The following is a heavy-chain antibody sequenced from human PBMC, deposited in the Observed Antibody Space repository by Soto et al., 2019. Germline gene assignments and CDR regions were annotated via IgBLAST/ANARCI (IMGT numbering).Heavy chain of an antibody. V-gene: IGHV3-30-3*01. Sequence: GGSLRLSCAASGFTFSSYAMHWVRQAPGKGLEWVAVISYDGSNKYYADSVKGRFTISRDNSKNTLYLQMNSLRAEDTAVYYCASPSLAFELLSFVDYWGQGTLVTVSS. CDR2: ISYDGSNK. J-gene: IGHJ4*02. CDR3: ASPSLAFELLSFVDY. CDR1: GFTFSSYA. D-gene: IGHD3-10*01.